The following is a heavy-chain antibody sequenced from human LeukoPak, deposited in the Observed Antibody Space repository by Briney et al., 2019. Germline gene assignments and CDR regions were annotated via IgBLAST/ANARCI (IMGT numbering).Heavy chain of an antibody. CDR1: GFTFTNYA. CDR2: ISGSGDST. Sequence: GGSLRLSCAASGFTFTNYAMSWVRQAPGKGLEWVSAISGSGDSTNYADSVKGRFTISRDNSKNTLYLQMNSLRAEDTAVYYCAKWDSTGLHGSGTYCDYWGQGTLVTVSS. J-gene: IGHJ4*02. V-gene: IGHV3-23*01. D-gene: IGHD3-10*01. CDR3: AKWDSTGLHGSGTYCDY.